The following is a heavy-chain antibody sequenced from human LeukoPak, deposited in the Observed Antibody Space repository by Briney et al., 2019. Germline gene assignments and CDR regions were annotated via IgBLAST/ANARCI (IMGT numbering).Heavy chain of an antibody. D-gene: IGHD3-10*01. Sequence: PSETLSLTCTVSGGSISRSSYYWGWIRQPPGKGLEWIGSIYYSGSTYYNPSLKSRLTVSVDTSKNQFSLKLSSVTAVDTAVYYCACRQDSSGSSYYNYYMDVWGRGTTVTVSS. J-gene: IGHJ6*03. V-gene: IGHV4-39*01. CDR2: IYYSGST. CDR1: GGSISRSSYY. CDR3: ACRQDSSGSSYYNYYMDV.